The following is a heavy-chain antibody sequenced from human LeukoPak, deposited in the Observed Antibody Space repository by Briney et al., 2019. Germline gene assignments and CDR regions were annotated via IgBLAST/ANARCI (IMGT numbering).Heavy chain of an antibody. CDR3: ARARGSTHKQQLVPYYFDY. CDR2: IYYSGST. CDR1: GGSISSYY. Sequence: SETLSLTCTVSGGSISSYYWSWVRQPPGKGLEWIGYIYYSGSTNYNPSLKSRVTISVDTSKNQFSLKLSSVTAADTAVYYCARARGSTHKQQLVPYYFDYWGQGTLVTVSS. V-gene: IGHV4-59*01. D-gene: IGHD6-13*01. J-gene: IGHJ4*02.